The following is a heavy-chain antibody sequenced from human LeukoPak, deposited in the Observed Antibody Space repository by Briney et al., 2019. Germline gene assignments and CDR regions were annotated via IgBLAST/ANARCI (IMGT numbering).Heavy chain of an antibody. CDR1: GGSISSSSYY. CDR3: ARLDYYGSGSFDY. V-gene: IGHV4-39*01. D-gene: IGHD3-10*01. Sequence: SETLSLTCTVSGGSISSSSYYWGWIRQPPGRGLEWIGSIYHSGSTYYNPSLKSRVTISVDTFKNQFSLKLSSVTAADTAVYYCARLDYYGSGSFDYWGQGTLVTVSS. J-gene: IGHJ4*02. CDR2: IYHSGST.